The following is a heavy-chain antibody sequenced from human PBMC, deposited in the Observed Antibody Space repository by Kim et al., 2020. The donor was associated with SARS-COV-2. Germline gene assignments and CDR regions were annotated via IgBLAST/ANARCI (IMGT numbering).Heavy chain of an antibody. D-gene: IGHD2-2*01. CDR2: IYSGGST. J-gene: IGHJ4*02. Sequence: GGSLRLSCAASGFTVSSNYMSWVRQAPGKGLEWVSVIYSGGSTYYADSVKGRFTISRDNSKNTVYLQMNSLRAEDTAVYYCARVYVPATGFDYWGQGTMVTVSS. CDR1: GFTVSSNY. CDR3: ARVYVPATGFDY. V-gene: IGHV3-53*01.